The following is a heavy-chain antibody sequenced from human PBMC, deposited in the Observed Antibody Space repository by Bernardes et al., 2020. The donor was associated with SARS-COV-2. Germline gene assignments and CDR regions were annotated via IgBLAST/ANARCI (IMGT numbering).Heavy chain of an antibody. CDR2: IRSKANSYAT. CDR3: TRHLDPPVVVVAANNLHYYYYGMDV. CDR1: GFTFSGSA. D-gene: IGHD2-15*01. V-gene: IGHV3-73*01. Sequence: GGSLRLSCAASGFTFSGSAMHWVRQASGKGLEWVGRIRSKANSYATAYAASVKGRFTISRDDSKNTAYLQMNSLKTEDTAVYYCTRHLDPPVVVVAANNLHYYYYGMDVWGQGTTVTVSS. J-gene: IGHJ6*02.